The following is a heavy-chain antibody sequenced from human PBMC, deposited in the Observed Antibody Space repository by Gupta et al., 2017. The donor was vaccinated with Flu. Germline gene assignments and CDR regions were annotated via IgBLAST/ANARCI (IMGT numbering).Heavy chain of an antibody. CDR3: ATPSITGTTRGGYYYYGMDV. V-gene: IGHV5-51*01. J-gene: IGHJ6*02. Sequence: LEWMGIIYPGDSDTRYSPSFQGQVTISADKSISTAYLQWSSLKASDTAMYYCATPSITGTTRGGYYYYGMDVWGQGTTVTVSS. CDR2: IYPGDSDT. D-gene: IGHD1-7*01.